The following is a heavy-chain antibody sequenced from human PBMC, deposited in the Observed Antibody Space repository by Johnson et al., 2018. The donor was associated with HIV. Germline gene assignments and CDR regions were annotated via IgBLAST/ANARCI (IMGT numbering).Heavy chain of an antibody. D-gene: IGHD1-7*01. Sequence: QMPLVESRGSVFQPGKPPRLSCTASLFTFRDYYKSWIRQAPGKGLEWVSYISSSGSTLYYADSVKGRFTISRDNSKNTLYLQMNSLRAEDTAVYYCARAGQLPEDAFDIWGQGTMVTVSS. V-gene: IGHV3-11*01. CDR3: ARAGQLPEDAFDI. CDR1: LFTFRDYY. CDR2: ISSSGSTL. J-gene: IGHJ3*02.